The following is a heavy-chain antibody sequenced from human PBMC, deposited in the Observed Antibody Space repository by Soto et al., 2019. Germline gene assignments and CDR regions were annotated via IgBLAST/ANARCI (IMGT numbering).Heavy chain of an antibody. D-gene: IGHD6-13*01. CDR2: ISGSGGST. CDR1: GFTFSSYA. Sequence: EVQLLESGGGLVQPGGSLRLSCAASGFTFSSYAMSWVRQAPGKGLEWVSAISGSGGSTYYADPVKGRFTISRDNSKNTLYLQMNSLRAEDTAVYYCAKDLGSSWYYYGMDVWGQGTTVTVSS. J-gene: IGHJ6*02. V-gene: IGHV3-23*01. CDR3: AKDLGSSWYYYGMDV.